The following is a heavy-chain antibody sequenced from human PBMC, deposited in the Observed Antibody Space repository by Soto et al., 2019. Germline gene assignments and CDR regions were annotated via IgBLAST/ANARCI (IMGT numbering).Heavy chain of an antibody. Sequence: PSDTLSLTCNVYVDSVHSYYWRWIWQRPGKGLEWIGYMYNTGSTIYNPSLKSRVTISVDTSKNQFSLKLNSVTAADTAVYYCARDLWGYCGADCYPLDVWGQGTTVTVS. CDR2: MYNTGST. CDR3: ARDLWGYCGADCYPLDV. CDR1: VDSVHSYY. J-gene: IGHJ6*02. V-gene: IGHV4-59*02. D-gene: IGHD2-21*02.